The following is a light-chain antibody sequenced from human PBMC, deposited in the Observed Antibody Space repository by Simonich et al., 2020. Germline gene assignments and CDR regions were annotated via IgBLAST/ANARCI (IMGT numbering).Light chain of an antibody. CDR3: QQYYNTPYT. CDR1: QSVLYSSNNMNY. CDR2: WAS. Sequence: DIVMTQSPYSLAVSLGERATINCKSSQSVLYSSNNMNYLAWYQQKPGQPPKLLIYWASTRETGVPNRFSGSGSGTDFTLTISSLQAEDVAVYYCQQYYNTPYTFGQGTKLEIK. V-gene: IGKV4-1*01. J-gene: IGKJ2*01.